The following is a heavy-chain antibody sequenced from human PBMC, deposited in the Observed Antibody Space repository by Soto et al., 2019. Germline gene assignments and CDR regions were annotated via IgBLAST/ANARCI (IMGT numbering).Heavy chain of an antibody. J-gene: IGHJ4*02. CDR2: ISVHNGNT. V-gene: IGHV1-18*01. CDR1: GYKFINYG. CDR3: VRDLDGSGSYYTDY. D-gene: IGHD3-10*01. Sequence: ASVKVSCKASGYKFINYGITWVRQAPGQGLEWMGRISVHNGNTNYAQKLQGRVTMTTDTSTSTAYMELRSLRSDDTAVYYCVRDLDGSGSYYTDYWGPGTLVTVSS.